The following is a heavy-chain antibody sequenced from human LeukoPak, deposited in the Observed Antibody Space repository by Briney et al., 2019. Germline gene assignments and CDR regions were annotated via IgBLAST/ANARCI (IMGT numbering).Heavy chain of an antibody. J-gene: IGHJ4*02. CDR1: GFIFSSYA. V-gene: IGHV3-7*01. Sequence: PGGSLRLSCAASGFIFSSYAMSWVRQAPGKGLEWVGNIKRDGSEKYYVDSVKGRFTISRDNAKNSLYLQMHSLRAEDTAVYYCARERETYNDYWGQGTLVTVSS. CDR2: IKRDGSEK. D-gene: IGHD1-1*01. CDR3: ARERETYNDY.